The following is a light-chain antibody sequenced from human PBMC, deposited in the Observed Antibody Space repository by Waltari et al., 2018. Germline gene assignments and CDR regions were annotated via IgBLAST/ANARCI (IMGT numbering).Light chain of an antibody. CDR3: CSYAGGSTYV. CDR2: EGS. CDR1: SSDVGSYNL. Sequence: QSALTQPASVSGSPGQSITISCTGTSSDVGSYNLVSWYQQHPGKAPKLMIYEGSTRPSGVANRYSGFKSGNTACLTISGLQADDEADYYCCSYAGGSTYVFGTGTKVTVL. V-gene: IGLV2-23*01. J-gene: IGLJ1*01.